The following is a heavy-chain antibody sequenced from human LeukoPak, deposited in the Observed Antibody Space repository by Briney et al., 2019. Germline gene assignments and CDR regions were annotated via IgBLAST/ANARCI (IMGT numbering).Heavy chain of an antibody. D-gene: IGHD3-10*01. Sequence: GASVKVSCKVSGYTLTELSMHWVRQAPGKGLEWMGGFDPEDGETIYAQKFQGRVTMTEDTSTDTAYMELSSLRSEDTAVYYCATEALAPHYYGSGSYMGPYYFDYWGQGTLVTVSS. J-gene: IGHJ4*02. CDR1: GYTLTELS. CDR3: ATEALAPHYYGSGSYMGPYYFDY. CDR2: FDPEDGET. V-gene: IGHV1-24*01.